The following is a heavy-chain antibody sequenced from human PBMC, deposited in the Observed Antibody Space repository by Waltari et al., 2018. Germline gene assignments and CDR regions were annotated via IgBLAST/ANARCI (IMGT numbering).Heavy chain of an antibody. J-gene: IGHJ3*02. CDR2: INHSGST. CDR3: ARDGSSGWYPGRAFDI. Sequence: QVQLQQWGAGLLKPSETLSLTCAVYGGSFSGYYWSWIRQPPGKGLEWIGEINHSGSTNYHPALMSRFTISVDTSNNQFSLKLSSVTAADTAVYYCARDGSSGWYPGRAFDIWGQGTMVTVSS. CDR1: GGSFSGYY. V-gene: IGHV4-34*01. D-gene: IGHD6-19*01.